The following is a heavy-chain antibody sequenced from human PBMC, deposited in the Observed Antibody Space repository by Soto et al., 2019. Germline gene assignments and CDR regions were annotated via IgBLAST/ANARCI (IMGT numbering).Heavy chain of an antibody. Sequence: PGGSLRLSCAASGFTFSSYAMSGVRQAQGKGLEWVSAISGSGGSTYYADSVKGRFTISRDNSKNTLYLQMNSLRAEDTAVYYCANWGNHCSGGSCYPFGYWGQGTLVTVSS. CDR1: GFTFSSYA. D-gene: IGHD2-15*01. CDR3: ANWGNHCSGGSCYPFGY. CDR2: ISGSGGST. V-gene: IGHV3-23*01. J-gene: IGHJ4*02.